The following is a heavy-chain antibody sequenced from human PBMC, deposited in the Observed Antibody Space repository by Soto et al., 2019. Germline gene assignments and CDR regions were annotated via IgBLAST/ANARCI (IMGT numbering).Heavy chain of an antibody. CDR1: GYTFSSYA. CDR3: ANVIRANNERGYNGFDT. Sequence: ASVKVSCKASGYTFSSYAISWVRQAPGQGLEWMGWISAYNGKTNYAQKLQGRVTITTDASTSTAYMELRSLRSDDTAVYYCANVIRANNERGYNGFDTWGQGTMVTVSS. J-gene: IGHJ5*01. CDR2: ISAYNGKT. V-gene: IGHV1-18*04. D-gene: IGHD1-26*01.